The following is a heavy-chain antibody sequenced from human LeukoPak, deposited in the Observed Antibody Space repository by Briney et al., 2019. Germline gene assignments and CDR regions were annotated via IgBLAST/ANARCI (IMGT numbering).Heavy chain of an antibody. D-gene: IGHD6-13*01. CDR1: GGSISSSSYY. J-gene: IGHJ5*02. V-gene: IGHV4-39*01. CDR2: IYYSGST. Sequence: SETLSLTCTVSGGSISSSSYYWGWIRQPPGKGLEWIGSIYYSGSTYYNPSLKSRVTISVDSSKNQFSLKLSSVTAADTAVYYCARHISLAAAGVWFDPWGQGTLVTVSS. CDR3: ARHISLAAAGVWFDP.